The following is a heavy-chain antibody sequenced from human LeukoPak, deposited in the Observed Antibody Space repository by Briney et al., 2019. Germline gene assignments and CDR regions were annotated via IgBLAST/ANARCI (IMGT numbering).Heavy chain of an antibody. CDR1: GFTFSTDA. J-gene: IGHJ4*02. CDR3: ARDSSGWSKNY. Sequence: GGSLRLSCAASGFTFSTDAMTWVRQAPGKGLQWVSAISGSGGSTYYGDSVKGRFTISRDNSKNMMYLQMDSLRVEDTAVYYCARDSSGWSKNYWGQGTLVTVSS. CDR2: ISGSGGST. D-gene: IGHD6-19*01. V-gene: IGHV3-23*01.